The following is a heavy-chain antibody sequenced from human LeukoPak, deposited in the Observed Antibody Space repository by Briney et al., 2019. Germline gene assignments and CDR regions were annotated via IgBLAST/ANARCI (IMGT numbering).Heavy chain of an antibody. D-gene: IGHD2-2*01. CDR2: FTSGGDYI. CDR1: GFTFNTFN. J-gene: IGHJ4*02. V-gene: IGHV3-23*01. CDR3: AKHFAKGDNVVVPAAYFDY. Sequence: GGSLRLSCAASGFTFNTFNMNWVRQAPGKGLEWVSSFTSGGDYIYYADSVKGRFTISRDNSKNTLYLQMNSLRAEDTAVYYCAKHFAKGDNVVVPAAYFDYWGQGTLVTVSS.